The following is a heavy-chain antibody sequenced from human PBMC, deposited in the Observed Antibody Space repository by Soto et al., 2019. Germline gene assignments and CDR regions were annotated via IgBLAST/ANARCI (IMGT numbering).Heavy chain of an antibody. J-gene: IGHJ6*02. D-gene: IGHD3-22*01. CDR1: GGTFSSYA. CDR2: IIPIFGTA. Sequence: SVKVSCKASGGTFSSYAISWVRQAPGQGLEWMGGIIPIFGTANYAQKFQGRVTITADESTSTAYMELSSLRSEDTAVYYCARDESPRITMIVVVHTPYYYYGMDGWGQGTKVTVSS. CDR3: ARDESPRITMIVVVHTPYYYYGMDG. V-gene: IGHV1-69*13.